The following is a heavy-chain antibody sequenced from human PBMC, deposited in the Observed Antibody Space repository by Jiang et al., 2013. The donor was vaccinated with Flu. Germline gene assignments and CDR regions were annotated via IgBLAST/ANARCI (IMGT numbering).Heavy chain of an antibody. J-gene: IGHJ6*02. V-gene: IGHV3-30*18. CDR1: GFTFNNYP. CDR3: AKDNIEWEQQYYYYGIDV. D-gene: IGHD1-26*01. CDR2: ISYDGSKK. Sequence: VQLLESGGGVVQPGRSLRLSCAASGFTFNNYPMHWVRQAPGKGLEWVAVISYDGSKKNYGDSVGGRFTISRDNSKNTLYLQMNSLRAEDTAVYYCAKDNIEWEQQYYYYGIDVWGQGTTVTVFS.